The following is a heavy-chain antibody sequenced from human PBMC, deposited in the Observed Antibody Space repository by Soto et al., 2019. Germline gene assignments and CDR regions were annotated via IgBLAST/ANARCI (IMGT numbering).Heavy chain of an antibody. V-gene: IGHV3-7*01. CDR1: GFTFSSYW. J-gene: IGHJ4*02. CDR2: IKQDGSEK. Sequence: PGGSLRLSCAASGFTFSSYWMSWVRQAPGKGLEWVANIKQDGSEKYYVDSVKGRFTISRDNAKNSLYLQMNSLRAEDTAVYYCARYHYGSGSYWPIDYWGQGTLVTVSS. CDR3: ARYHYGSGSYWPIDY. D-gene: IGHD3-10*01.